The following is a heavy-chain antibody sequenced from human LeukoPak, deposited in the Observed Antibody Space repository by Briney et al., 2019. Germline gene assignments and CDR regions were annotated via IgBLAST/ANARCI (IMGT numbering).Heavy chain of an antibody. Sequence: PGGSLRLSCAASGFTFSSYSMNWVRQAPGKGLEWVSSISSSSSYIYYADSVKGRFTISRDDAKNLLYLDMNSLRAEDTAVYYCARGHTAVTRHFDFWGQGTLVTASS. D-gene: IGHD4-17*01. CDR3: ARGHTAVTRHFDF. V-gene: IGHV3-21*01. CDR2: ISSSSSYI. J-gene: IGHJ4*02. CDR1: GFTFSSYS.